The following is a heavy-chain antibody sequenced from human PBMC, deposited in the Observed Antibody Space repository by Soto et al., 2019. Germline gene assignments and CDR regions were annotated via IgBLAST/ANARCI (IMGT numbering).Heavy chain of an antibody. CDR3: AKDSGRIAVAGSGFYYYGMDV. Sequence: QVQLVESGGGVVQPGRSLRLSCAASGFTFSSYAMHWVRQAPGKGLEWVAVISYDGSNKYYADSVKGRFTISRDNSKNTLYLQMNSLRAEDTAVYYCAKDSGRIAVAGSGFYYYGMDVWGQGTTVTVSS. CDR2: ISYDGSNK. J-gene: IGHJ6*02. CDR1: GFTFSSYA. D-gene: IGHD6-19*01. V-gene: IGHV3-30*04.